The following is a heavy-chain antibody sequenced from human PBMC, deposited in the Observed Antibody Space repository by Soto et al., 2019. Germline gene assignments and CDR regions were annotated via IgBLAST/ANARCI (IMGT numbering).Heavy chain of an antibody. D-gene: IGHD3-3*01. CDR1: GFTVSSYG. J-gene: IGHJ6*02. CDR2: ISYDGSNK. CDR3: AKDSPSRDFWSGYYMSYYYYGMDV. V-gene: IGHV3-30*18. Sequence: GGALRLSCAASGFTVSSYGMHWVRQAPGKGLEWVAVISYDGSNKYYADSVKGRFTISRDNSKNTLYLQMNSLRAEDTAVYYCAKDSPSRDFWSGYYMSYYYYGMDVWGQGTTVTVSS.